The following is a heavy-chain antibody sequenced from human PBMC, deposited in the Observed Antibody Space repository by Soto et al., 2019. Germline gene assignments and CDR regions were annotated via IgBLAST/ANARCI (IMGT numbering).Heavy chain of an antibody. J-gene: IGHJ4*02. CDR3: APHLWFGELYY. V-gene: IGHV3-23*01. Sequence: EVQLLESGGDLVQPGGTLRLSCAASGYTFSRYVMSWIHQAQGKGLEWVSVISGSGGSTYYADSVKGRFTISRDNSKNTLYLQMNSLRAEDTAVYYCAPHLWFGELYYWGQGTLVTVSS. CDR2: ISGSGGST. CDR1: GYTFSRYV. D-gene: IGHD3-10*01.